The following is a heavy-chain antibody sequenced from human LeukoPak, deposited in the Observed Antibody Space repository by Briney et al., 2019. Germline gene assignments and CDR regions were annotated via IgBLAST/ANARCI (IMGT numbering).Heavy chain of an antibody. D-gene: IGHD6-13*01. Sequence: GASVKASCKASGGTLSSNVISWVRQAPGQGLEWMGRIIPIIGTPDYAQKFQGRVTITADKSTNTAYMELTSLKYEDTAVYYCARAGGSSWYVSLYYWGQGTLVTVSS. V-gene: IGHV1-69*04. J-gene: IGHJ4*02. CDR2: IIPIIGTP. CDR1: GGTLSSNV. CDR3: ARAGGSSWYVSLYY.